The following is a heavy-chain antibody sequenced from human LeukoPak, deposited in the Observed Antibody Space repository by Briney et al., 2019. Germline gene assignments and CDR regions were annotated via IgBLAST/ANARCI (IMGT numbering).Heavy chain of an antibody. J-gene: IGHJ4*02. CDR3: ARLPRGESGHGGY. CDR1: GGSISSSTYY. CDR2: IFYSGNT. Sequence: SETLSLTFTVSGGSISSSTYYWGWIRQPPGKGLEWIGIIFYSGNTQYNPSLRSRVTISLDTSKNEFSLKLGSVTAADTAVYYCARLPRGESGHGGYWGQGTLVTVSS. D-gene: IGHD5-12*01. V-gene: IGHV4-39*07.